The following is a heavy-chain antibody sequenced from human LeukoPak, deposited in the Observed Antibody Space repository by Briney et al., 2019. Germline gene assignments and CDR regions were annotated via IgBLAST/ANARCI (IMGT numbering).Heavy chain of an antibody. CDR3: ARDMGYGDYVGY. V-gene: IGHV1-69*04. CDR1: GGTFSSYA. D-gene: IGHD4-17*01. J-gene: IGHJ4*02. CDR2: IIPILGIA. Sequence: SVKVSCKASGGTFSSYAISWVRQAPGQGLEWMGRIIPILGIANYAQKFQGRVTITADKSTSTAYMELSSLRSEDTAVYYCARDMGYGDYVGYWGQGTLVTVSS.